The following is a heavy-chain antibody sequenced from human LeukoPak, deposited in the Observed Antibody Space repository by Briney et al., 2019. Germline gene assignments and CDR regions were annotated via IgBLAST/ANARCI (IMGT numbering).Heavy chain of an antibody. Sequence: GESLKISCKGSGYSFTSYWIGWVRQMPGKGLEWMGIIYPGDSDTRYSPSFQGQVTISADKSISTAYLQWSSLKAADTAVYYCARAGIAAAGYSGFDYWGQGTLVTVSS. V-gene: IGHV5-51*01. J-gene: IGHJ4*02. D-gene: IGHD6-13*01. CDR2: IYPGDSDT. CDR3: ARAGIAAAGYSGFDY. CDR1: GYSFTSYW.